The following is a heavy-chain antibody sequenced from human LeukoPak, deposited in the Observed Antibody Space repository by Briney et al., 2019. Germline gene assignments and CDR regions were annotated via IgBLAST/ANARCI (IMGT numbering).Heavy chain of an antibody. CDR2: IVPIFGTA. J-gene: IGHJ4*02. Sequence: SVKVSCKASGYTFTSYGISWVRQAPGQGLEWMGGIVPIFGTANYAQKFQGRVTITADESTSTAYMELSSLRSEDTAVYYCARREWLLNLFDYWGQGTLVTVSS. D-gene: IGHD3-3*01. CDR1: GYTFTSYG. CDR3: ARREWLLNLFDY. V-gene: IGHV1-69*13.